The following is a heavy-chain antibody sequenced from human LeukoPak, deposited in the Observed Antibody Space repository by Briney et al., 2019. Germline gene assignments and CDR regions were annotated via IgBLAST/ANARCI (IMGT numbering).Heavy chain of an antibody. CDR1: GFTFNAFG. CDR3: AKDHPLYYYDSSGYYYAPFDS. J-gene: IGHJ4*02. D-gene: IGHD3-22*01. V-gene: IGHV3-23*01. Sequence: GGSLRLSCAASGFTFNAFGMSWVRQAPGRGLEWVSGMSGNGLSTNYADSVKGRFSISRDNSRNTLYLQMNSLGAEDTAVYYCAKDHPLYYYDSSGYYYAPFDSWGQGTLVTVAS. CDR2: MSGNGLST.